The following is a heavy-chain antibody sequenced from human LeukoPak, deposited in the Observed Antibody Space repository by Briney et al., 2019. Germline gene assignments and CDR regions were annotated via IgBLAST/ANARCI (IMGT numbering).Heavy chain of an antibody. CDR2: ISSDGTST. V-gene: IGHV3-74*01. D-gene: IGHD2-2*01. J-gene: IGHJ4*02. Sequence: GGSLRLSCAASGFTFGSSYMHWVRQDPGKGLVWVSCISSDGTSTNYADSVKGRFTISRDNPKNTVYLQMNSLRAEDTAVYYCARDVGSSLHSWGPGTLVIVSS. CDR3: ARDVGSSLHS. CDR1: GFTFGSSY.